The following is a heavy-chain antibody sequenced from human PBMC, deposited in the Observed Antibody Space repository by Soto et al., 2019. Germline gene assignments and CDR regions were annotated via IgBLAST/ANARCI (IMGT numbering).Heavy chain of an antibody. D-gene: IGHD6-25*01. Sequence: EVQLVESGGGLVQPGGSLRLSCAASGFSFSAYNMNWVRQAPGKGLEWISYISSESITANYADSVKGRFTISRDNAKHSLFLQMNSLRDDDTAVYYCAREIAAADFDYWGQGTLVTVSS. CDR1: GFSFSAYN. CDR3: AREIAAADFDY. V-gene: IGHV3-48*02. CDR2: ISSESITA. J-gene: IGHJ4*02.